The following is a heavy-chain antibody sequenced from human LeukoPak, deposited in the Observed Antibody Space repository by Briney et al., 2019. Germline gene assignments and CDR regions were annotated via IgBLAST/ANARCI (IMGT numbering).Heavy chain of an antibody. CDR3: ARALYYYDAFDI. CDR1: GYTFTGYY. CDR2: INPNSGGT. Sequence: ASVKVSCKASGYTFTGYYMHWVRQAPGQGLEWMGWINPNSGGTNYAQKFQGRVTMTRDTSISTAYMELSRLRSDDTAVYYCARALYYYDAFDIWGQGTMVTVSS. V-gene: IGHV1-2*02. J-gene: IGHJ3*02. D-gene: IGHD3-22*01.